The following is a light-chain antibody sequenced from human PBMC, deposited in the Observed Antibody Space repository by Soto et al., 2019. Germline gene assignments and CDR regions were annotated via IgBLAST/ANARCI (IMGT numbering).Light chain of an antibody. CDR2: DVN. J-gene: IGLJ1*01. V-gene: IGLV2-14*01. CDR1: RSDIGGYNY. Sequence: QSLLTQPAPLSGSPGQAITISCTGTRSDIGGYNYVSWYQQHPGKAPKLMIYDVNNRPSGVSNRFSGSKSGNTASLTISGLQAEDEADYYCSSYTSSRSYVFGTGTKVTVL. CDR3: SSYTSSRSYV.